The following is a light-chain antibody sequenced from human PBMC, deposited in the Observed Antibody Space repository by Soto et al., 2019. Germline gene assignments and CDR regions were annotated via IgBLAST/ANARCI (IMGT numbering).Light chain of an antibody. J-gene: IGKJ1*01. V-gene: IGKV1-27*01. CDR1: QAISNS. CDR3: QQSYRFPKT. Sequence: DIQMTQSPSSLSASMGDRVAITCRASQAISNSLAWYQQKPGKPHQXLIYAASTLQSGVPSRFSAIVSGTEGTITIISLQPEDGETYDGQQSYRFPKTFGRGTKVDIK. CDR2: AAS.